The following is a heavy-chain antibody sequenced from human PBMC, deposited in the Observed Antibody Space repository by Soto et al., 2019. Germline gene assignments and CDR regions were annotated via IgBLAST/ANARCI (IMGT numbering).Heavy chain of an antibody. V-gene: IGHV3-48*01. Sequence: GGSLRLSCAASGFTFSSYNMNWVRQAPGKGLEWVSYISSSGSTIYYADSVKGRFTISRDNAKNSLYLQMNSLRAEDTAVYYCARVAYYYDSSGYFYWGQGPLVTVAS. CDR1: GFTFSSYN. CDR2: ISSSGSTI. CDR3: ARVAYYYDSSGYFY. D-gene: IGHD3-22*01. J-gene: IGHJ4*02.